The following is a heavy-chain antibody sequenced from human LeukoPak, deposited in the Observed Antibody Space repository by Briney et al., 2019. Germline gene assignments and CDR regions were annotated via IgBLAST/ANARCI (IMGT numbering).Heavy chain of an antibody. J-gene: IGHJ4*02. CDR2: IIPILGIA. D-gene: IGHD3-3*01. V-gene: IGHV1-69*04. CDR3: AREGQGKRGDDQIYYDFWSGYYNYFDY. Sequence: SVKVSGKASGGTFSSYAISWVRQAPGQGLEWMERIIPILGIANYAQKLQGRVTMTTDTSTSTAYMELRSLRSDDTAVYYCAREGQGKRGDDQIYYDFWSGYYNYFDYWGQGTLVTVSS. CDR1: GGTFSSYA.